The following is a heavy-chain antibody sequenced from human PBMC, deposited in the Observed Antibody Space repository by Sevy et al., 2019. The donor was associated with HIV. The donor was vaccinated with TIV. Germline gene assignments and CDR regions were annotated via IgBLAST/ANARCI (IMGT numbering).Heavy chain of an antibody. J-gene: IGHJ4*02. CDR1: GYTFPAFS. CDR3: VRRGVDAYNVYFDL. D-gene: IGHD3-10*01. CDR2: ISTGTDHI. Sequence: GGSLRLSCTASGYTFPAFSFNWVRQAPGKGLEWLSYISTGTDHIYYADSAKGRFTISRDDAKNSVYLEMKSLRDQDTTLYYCVRRGVDAYNVYFDLWGQGTLVTVSS. V-gene: IGHV3-21*05.